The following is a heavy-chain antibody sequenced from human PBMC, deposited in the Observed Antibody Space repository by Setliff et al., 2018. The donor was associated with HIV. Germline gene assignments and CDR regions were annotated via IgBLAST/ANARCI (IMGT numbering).Heavy chain of an antibody. D-gene: IGHD5-18*01. CDR2: IYPGDSDT. J-gene: IGHJ4*01. Sequence: GESLKISCKGGGYRFTTYWIGWVRQMPGKGLEWMAIIYPGDSDTRYSPSFQGQVTISADKSITTAYLQWSSLKASDTAIYYCARPSAPGGYSYGFDYWGHGTLVTVSS. CDR1: GYRFTTYW. CDR3: ARPSAPGGYSYGFDY. V-gene: IGHV5-51*01.